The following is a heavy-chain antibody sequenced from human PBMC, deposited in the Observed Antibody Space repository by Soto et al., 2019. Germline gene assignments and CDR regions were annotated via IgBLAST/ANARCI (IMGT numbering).Heavy chain of an antibody. D-gene: IGHD3-22*01. CDR3: VRAIITRQYGAGYFDY. Sequence: QLQLQESGPGLVKPSETLSLTCNVSGGSISSTNYYWGWIRQPPGKGLEWIGSISYSGNTYYNPSLRSRVTISVDTSKNHFSLKLNSVTAADTAVYYCVRAIITRQYGAGYFDYWGQGTLVTVS. J-gene: IGHJ4*02. CDR1: GGSISSTNYY. V-gene: IGHV4-39*02. CDR2: ISYSGNT.